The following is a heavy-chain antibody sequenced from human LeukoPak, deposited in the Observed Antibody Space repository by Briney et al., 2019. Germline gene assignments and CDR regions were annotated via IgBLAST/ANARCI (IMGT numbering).Heavy chain of an antibody. Sequence: PSETLSLTCTVSGGSISSSSYYWGWIRQPPGKGLEWIGSIYYSGSTYYNPSLKSRVTISVDTSKNQFSLKLSSVTAADTAVYYCAKYSSSIDYWGQGTPVTVSS. CDR2: IYYSGST. CDR1: GGSISSSSYY. D-gene: IGHD6-13*01. V-gene: IGHV4-39*01. CDR3: AKYSSSIDY. J-gene: IGHJ4*02.